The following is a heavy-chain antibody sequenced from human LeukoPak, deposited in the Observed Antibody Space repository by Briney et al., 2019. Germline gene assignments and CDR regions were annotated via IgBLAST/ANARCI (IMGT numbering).Heavy chain of an antibody. V-gene: IGHV3-53*01. CDR1: GFTVSSNH. Sequence: GGSLRLSCAPSGFTVSSNHMSWVRQPPPKGLEWVSVIYSGGSTYYADSVKGRFTISRDNSKNTLYLQMNSLRAEDTAVYYCAGSAYTYGTRYYFDFWGQGTLVTVSS. D-gene: IGHD5-18*01. CDR2: IYSGGST. CDR3: AGSAYTYGTRYYFDF. J-gene: IGHJ4*01.